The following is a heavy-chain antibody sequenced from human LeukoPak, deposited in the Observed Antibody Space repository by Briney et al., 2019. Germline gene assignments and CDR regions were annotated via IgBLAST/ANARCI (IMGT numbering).Heavy chain of an antibody. CDR2: INPDGTAA. Sequence: GGSLRLSCAASGFSFSNFWMHLVRQVPGMGLVWVSQINPDGTAALYADSVKGRFTISRDNAKSALYLEMSTLRADDTAVYYCAKGSNFAFDNWGQGILVTVSS. CDR1: GFSFSNFW. CDR3: AKGSNFAFDN. D-gene: IGHD1-1*01. V-gene: IGHV3-74*01. J-gene: IGHJ4*02.